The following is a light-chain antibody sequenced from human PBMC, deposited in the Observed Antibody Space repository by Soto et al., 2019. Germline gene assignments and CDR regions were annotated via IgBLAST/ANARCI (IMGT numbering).Light chain of an antibody. V-gene: IGLV1-47*01. Sequence: LTQPPSASGTPGQRVTISCSGSSSNIGSNYVYWYQQLPGTVPQLLIYRNSERPSGVPDRFSGSKSGTSASLAISGLRSEDEADYYCAAWDDSLSGVVFGGGTKVTVL. CDR3: AAWDDSLSGVV. CDR1: SSNIGSNY. CDR2: RNS. J-gene: IGLJ2*01.